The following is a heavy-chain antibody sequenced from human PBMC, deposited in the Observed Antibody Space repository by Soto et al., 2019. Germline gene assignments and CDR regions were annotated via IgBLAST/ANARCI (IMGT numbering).Heavy chain of an antibody. CDR3: TRDPHSSSFYGDY. J-gene: IGHJ4*02. CDR1: GGSIRSSSW. CDR2: VYQSGSP. Sequence: SETLSLTCAVSGGSIRSSSWWSWVRQPPGKGLEWLGEVYQSGSPNYSPSLESRVTISLDKSKNQVCLKLSSVTAADTAVYYCTRDPHSSSFYGDYWGQGTLVTVSS. D-gene: IGHD1-26*01. V-gene: IGHV4-4*02.